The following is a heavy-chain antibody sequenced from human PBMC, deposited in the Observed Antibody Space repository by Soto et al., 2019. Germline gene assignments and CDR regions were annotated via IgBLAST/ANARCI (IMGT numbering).Heavy chain of an antibody. V-gene: IGHV4-34*02. CDR2: INHSGRT. CDR1: GGSFSAYY. J-gene: IGHJ5*02. Sequence: QVQLQQWGAGLLKPSETLSLTCAVSGGSFSAYYWSWIRQPPGKGLEWIGEINHSGRTNYNPSLKSRATISIDTSRNHFFLKLTSVTAADAAVYYCARGKYDEDFWTGYGGIGWIDPWGQGALVTVSS. CDR3: ARGKYDEDFWTGYGGIGWIDP. D-gene: IGHD3-3*01.